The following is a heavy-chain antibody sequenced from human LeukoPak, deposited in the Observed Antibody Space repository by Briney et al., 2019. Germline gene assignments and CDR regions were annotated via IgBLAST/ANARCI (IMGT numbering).Heavy chain of an antibody. V-gene: IGHV4-34*01. CDR1: GGSFSDYY. CDR3: ARSYCGGDCYPHDAFDI. Sequence: PSETLSPTCAVYGGSFSDYYWTWIRQPPGKGLEWIGEINHSGSTNYNPSLKSRVTISVDTSKNQFSLKLSSVTAADTAVYYCARSYCGGDCYPHDAFDIWGQGTMVTVSS. D-gene: IGHD2-21*02. CDR2: INHSGST. J-gene: IGHJ3*02.